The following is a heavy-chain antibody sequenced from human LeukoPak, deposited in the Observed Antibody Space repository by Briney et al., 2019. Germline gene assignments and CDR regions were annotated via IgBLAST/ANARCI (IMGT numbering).Heavy chain of an antibody. CDR1: GGSIRSYY. CDR3: ARDLGGWEVGTGFDY. Sequence: SETLSLTCTVSGGSIRSYYWNWIRQPAGKGLEWIGRMHTSGSTNYNPSLKSRLTMSVDTSKNQFSLKLSSVTAADTAVYYCARDLGGWEVGTGFDYWGQGTLVTVSS. CDR2: MHTSGST. D-gene: IGHD1-26*01. J-gene: IGHJ4*02. V-gene: IGHV4-4*07.